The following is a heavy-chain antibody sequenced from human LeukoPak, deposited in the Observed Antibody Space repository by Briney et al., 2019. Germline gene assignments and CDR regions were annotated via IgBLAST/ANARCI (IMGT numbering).Heavy chain of an antibody. Sequence: GGSLSLSCEVCGFTFTDYWMNWVRQAPGKGPEWVASIRQDGSEKTYVDSVKGRFTISRDNTKNSLSLQLNGLRAEDTAVYYCARDGTAAGLYFDLWGQGTLVTVSS. CDR1: GFTFTDYW. CDR3: ARDGTAAGLYFDL. D-gene: IGHD6-13*01. CDR2: IRQDGSEK. J-gene: IGHJ4*01. V-gene: IGHV3-7*01.